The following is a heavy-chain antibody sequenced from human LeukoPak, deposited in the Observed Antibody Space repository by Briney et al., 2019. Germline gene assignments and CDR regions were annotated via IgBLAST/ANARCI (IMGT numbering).Heavy chain of an antibody. CDR1: GGSISSSSYY. D-gene: IGHD5-24*01. J-gene: IGHJ4*02. CDR3: ARNRGGYNSFDY. V-gene: IGHV4-31*03. Sequence: SETLSLTCTVSGGSISSSSYYWGWIRQHPGKGLEWIGYIYYSGSSYYNPSLRSRVTISVDTSKNHFSLKLSSVTAADTAVYYCARNRGGYNSFDYWGQGTLVTVSS. CDR2: IYYSGSS.